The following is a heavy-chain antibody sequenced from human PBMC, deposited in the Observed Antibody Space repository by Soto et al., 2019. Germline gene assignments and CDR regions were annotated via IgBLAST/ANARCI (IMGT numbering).Heavy chain of an antibody. Sequence: GASVKVSCKASVYTFTNYAMHWVRQAPGQRLEWMGWINTGNGDTKYSQKFQDRVTIARDTSASTAYMELSSLRSEDTAVYYCARGCGGTCYLFDYWXQGTLVTVSS. V-gene: IGHV1-3*04. J-gene: IGHJ4*01. CDR3: ARGCGGTCYLFDY. CDR2: INTGNGDT. D-gene: IGHD2-15*01. CDR1: VYTFTNYA.